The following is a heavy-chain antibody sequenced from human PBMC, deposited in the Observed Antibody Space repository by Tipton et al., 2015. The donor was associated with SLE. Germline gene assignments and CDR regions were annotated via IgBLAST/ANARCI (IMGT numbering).Heavy chain of an antibody. CDR1: GDSINSETHY. CDR3: ATLDYSSSSGRQTWFDP. D-gene: IGHD6-6*01. CDR2: IFFTGST. V-gene: IGHV4-31*03. Sequence: TLSLTCIVSGDSINSETHYLSWVRQHPGKGLEWIGYIFFTGSTYYNPSLKSRVSISLDASQNQFSLNLRSVTAADTAIYYCATLDYSSSSGRQTWFDPWGQGTLVTVSS. J-gene: IGHJ5*02.